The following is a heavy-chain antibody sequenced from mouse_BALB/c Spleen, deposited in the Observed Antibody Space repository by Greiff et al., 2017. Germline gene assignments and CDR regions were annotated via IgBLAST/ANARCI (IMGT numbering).Heavy chain of an antibody. CDR2: IWGDGST. D-gene: IGHD2-1*01. CDR3: ARGLGNVYYFDY. Sequence: QVLLVESGPGLVAPSQSLSITCTVSGFSLTGYGVNWVRQPPGKGLEWLGMIWGDGSTNYNSALKSRLSISKDNSKSQVFLKMNSLQTDDTARYYCARGLGNVYYFDYWGQGTTLTVSS. CDR1: GFSLTGYG. V-gene: IGHV2-6-7*01. J-gene: IGHJ2*01.